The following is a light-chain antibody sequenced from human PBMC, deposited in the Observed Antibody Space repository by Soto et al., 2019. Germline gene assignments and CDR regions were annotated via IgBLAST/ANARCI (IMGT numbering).Light chain of an antibody. V-gene: IGKV3D-15*01. CDR1: QSVSSN. J-gene: IGKJ1*01. CDR2: GAS. Sequence: EIVMTQSPATLSVSPGERATLSCRASQSVSSNLAWYQQKPGQAPRLLIYGASTRATGIPARFSGSGSGTEFTLTISSLQSEEFAVYYCQQYNNWPLTWTFGQGTKVDIK. CDR3: QQYNNWPLTWT.